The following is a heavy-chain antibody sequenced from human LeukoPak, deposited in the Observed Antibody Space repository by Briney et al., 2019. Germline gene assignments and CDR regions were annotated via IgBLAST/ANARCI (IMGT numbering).Heavy chain of an antibody. D-gene: IGHD2-21*02. CDR2: IYTSGST. CDR1: GGSISSGSYY. CDR3: ARVAKHCGRDCYSLDWFDP. Sequence: SETLSLTCTVSGGSISSGSYYWSWIRQPAGKGLEWIGRIYTSGSTNYNPSLKSRVTISVDTSKNQFSLKLSSVTAADTAVYYCARVAKHCGRDCYSLDWFDPWGQGTLVTVSS. V-gene: IGHV4-61*02. J-gene: IGHJ5*02.